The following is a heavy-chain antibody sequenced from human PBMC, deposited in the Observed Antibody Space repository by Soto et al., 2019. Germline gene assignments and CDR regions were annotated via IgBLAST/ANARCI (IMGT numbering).Heavy chain of an antibody. CDR2: IYGGGST. Sequence: EVQLVESGGGLVQPGGSLRLSCAASGFTVSSNYMSWVRQAPGKGLEWVSVIYGGGSTYYADSVKGRFTISRHNSKNTLYLQMNSLRAEDTAVYYCARANRGAPSAFDIWGQGTMVTVSS. CDR1: GFTVSSNY. D-gene: IGHD3-10*01. CDR3: ARANRGAPSAFDI. V-gene: IGHV3-53*04. J-gene: IGHJ3*02.